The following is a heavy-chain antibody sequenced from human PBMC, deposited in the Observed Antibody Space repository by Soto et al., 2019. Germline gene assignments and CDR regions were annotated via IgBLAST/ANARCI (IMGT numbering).Heavy chain of an antibody. D-gene: IGHD3-10*01. J-gene: IGHJ6*02. CDR3: AKFREYYQGSGSRIYYFYGMDV. CDR2: ISGSGDST. Sequence: EVQLLESGGGSVQPGGSLRLSCAASGFTFSSYGMTFSSYAMSWVRQAPGKGLEWVSTISGSGDSTYYADSVMGRFTISRDNSKNTLFLQMNSLRAGDTALYYCAKFREYYQGSGSRIYYFYGMDVWGQGTTVTVSS. CDR1: GFTFSSYGMTFSSYA. V-gene: IGHV3-23*01.